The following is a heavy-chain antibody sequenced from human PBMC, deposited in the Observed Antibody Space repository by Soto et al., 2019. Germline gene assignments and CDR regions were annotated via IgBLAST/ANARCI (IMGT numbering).Heavy chain of an antibody. CDR1: GASINSGGYY. V-gene: IGHV4-31*03. D-gene: IGHD2-2*01. CDR2: IYYSWST. J-gene: IGHJ6*02. Sequence: PPETLFLTCSVSGASINSGGYYWSRIRQQVVTGLGRIGYIYYSWSTYYNPSLKSRVTISVDTSKNQFSLKLSSVTAADTAVYYCARDELTRYCSRTSCYYYYDMDVWGQGTTLTVSS. CDR3: ARDELTRYCSRTSCYYYYDMDV.